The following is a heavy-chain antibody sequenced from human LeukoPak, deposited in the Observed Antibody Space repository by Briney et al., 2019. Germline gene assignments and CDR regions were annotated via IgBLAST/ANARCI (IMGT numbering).Heavy chain of an antibody. Sequence: PSETLSLTCAVYGGSFSGYYWSWIRQPPGKGLEWIGEINHSGSTNYNPSLKSRVTISVDTSKNQFSLKLSSVTAADTAVYYCARTEHYDFWSGYYRGGYDYWGQGTLVTVSS. J-gene: IGHJ4*02. CDR3: ARTEHYDFWSGYYRGGYDY. V-gene: IGHV4-34*01. D-gene: IGHD3-3*01. CDR2: INHSGST. CDR1: GGSFSGYY.